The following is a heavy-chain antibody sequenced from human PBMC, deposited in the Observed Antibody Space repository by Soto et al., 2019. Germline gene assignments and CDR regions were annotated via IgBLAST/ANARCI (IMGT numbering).Heavy chain of an antibody. CDR3: VRDRLGVATAFTFDH. J-gene: IGHJ4*02. Sequence: RLSCAASGYTINTYWMSWVRQAPGTGLEWVANIKEDGSERNYVDSVKGRFTISRDNAKNSLYLQMDTLREEDTALYYCVRDRLGVATAFTFDHWGQGILVTVSS. CDR1: GYTINTYW. D-gene: IGHD3-16*01. CDR2: IKEDGSER. V-gene: IGHV3-7*03.